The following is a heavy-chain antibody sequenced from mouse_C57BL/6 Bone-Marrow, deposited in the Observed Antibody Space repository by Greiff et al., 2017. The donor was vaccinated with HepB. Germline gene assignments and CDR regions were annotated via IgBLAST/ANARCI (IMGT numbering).Heavy chain of an antibody. Sequence: VQRVESGPGLVQPSQSLSITCTVSGFSLTSYGVHWVRQPPGKGLEWLGVIWSGGSTDYNAAFISRLSISKDNSKSQVFFKMNSLQADDTAIYYCAKDPYGSSSYYAMDYWGQGTSVTVSS. CDR2: IWSGGST. J-gene: IGHJ4*01. V-gene: IGHV2-4*01. D-gene: IGHD1-1*01. CDR3: AKDPYGSSSYYAMDY. CDR1: GFSLTSYG.